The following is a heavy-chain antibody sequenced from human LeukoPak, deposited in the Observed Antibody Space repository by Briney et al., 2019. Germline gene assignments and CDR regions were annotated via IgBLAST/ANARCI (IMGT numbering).Heavy chain of an antibody. CDR1: GFTFSSYS. CDR3: ARESLVTAINY. CDR2: ISSSSSTM. V-gene: IGHV3-48*04. D-gene: IGHD2-21*02. Sequence: GGSLRLSCAASGFTFSSYSMNWVRQAPGKGLEWVSYISSSSSTMYYADSVKGRFTISRDNAKNSLYLQMNSLRAEDTAVYYCARESLVTAINYWGQGTLVTVSS. J-gene: IGHJ4*02.